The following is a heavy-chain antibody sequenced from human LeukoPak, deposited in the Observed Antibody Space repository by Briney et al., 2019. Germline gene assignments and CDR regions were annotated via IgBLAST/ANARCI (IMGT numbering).Heavy chain of an antibody. CDR1: ANSLTKHW. CDR2: IYPGDSDT. V-gene: IGHV5-51*01. Sequence: PGESLKISCKASANSLTKHWIAWVRQMPGKGLEWMGIIYPGDSDTRYSPSFQGQVTISADKSISTAYLQWSSLKASDTAMYYCARLVVPLHSSGWEKFDYWGQGTLVTVSS. J-gene: IGHJ4*02. D-gene: IGHD6-19*01. CDR3: ARLVVPLHSSGWEKFDY.